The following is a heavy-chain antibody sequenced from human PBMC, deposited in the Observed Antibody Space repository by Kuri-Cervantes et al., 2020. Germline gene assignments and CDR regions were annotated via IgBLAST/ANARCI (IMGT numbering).Heavy chain of an antibody. D-gene: IGHD6-13*01. V-gene: IGHV3-23*01. J-gene: IGHJ5*02. CDR2: ISGSGGST. CDR3: AKDREIAAAGMRGWFDP. Sequence: GESLKISCAASGFTFSSYAMSWVRQAPGKGLEWVSAISGSGGSTYYADSVKGRLTISRDNSKNTLYLQMNSLRAEDTALYYCAKDREIAAAGMRGWFDPWGQGTLVTVSS. CDR1: GFTFSSYA.